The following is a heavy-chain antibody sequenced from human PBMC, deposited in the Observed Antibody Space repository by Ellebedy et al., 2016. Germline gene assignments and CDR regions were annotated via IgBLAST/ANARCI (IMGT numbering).Heavy chain of an antibody. J-gene: IGHJ4*02. D-gene: IGHD5-18*01. CDR2: INPNSGDT. V-gene: IGHV1-2*02. CDR3: AVSHTPGTPMVPFDY. CDR1: GYTFTGYY. Sequence: ASVKVSCXASGYTFTGYYMHWVRQAPGQGLEWMGWINPNSGDTSYAQNFQGRVTMTRDTSINTGYMDLSRLRSDDTALYYCAVSHTPGTPMVPFDYWGQGTLVTVSS.